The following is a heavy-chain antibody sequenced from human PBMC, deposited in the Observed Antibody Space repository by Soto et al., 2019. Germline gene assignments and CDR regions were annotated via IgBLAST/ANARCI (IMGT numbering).Heavy chain of an antibody. V-gene: IGHV4-4*02. CDR3: ARRMVGGKDAFDI. D-gene: IGHD1-26*01. CDR1: GGSISNHIW. J-gene: IGHJ3*02. CDR2: IYHSGST. Sequence: QVQLQESGPGLVKSSGTLSLTCAVSGGSISNHIWWSWVRQPPGKGLEWIGQIYHSGSTDYNPSLKSRVTISVDKSKNQFSLKLSSVTAADTAVYYCARRMVGGKDAFDIWGQGTMVTVSS.